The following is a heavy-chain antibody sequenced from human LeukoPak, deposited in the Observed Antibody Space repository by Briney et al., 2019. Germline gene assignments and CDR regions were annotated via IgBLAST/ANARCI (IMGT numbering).Heavy chain of an antibody. CDR1: GFTFSSYA. V-gene: IGHV3-23*01. CDR3: AKDPSITIFGPRDY. CDR2: ISGSGGST. J-gene: IGHJ4*02. Sequence: GGSLRLSCAASGFTFSSYAMSWVRQAPGKGLEWVSAISGSGGSTYYADSVKGRFTISRDNSKNTLYLQMNSLRAEDTAVYYCAKDPSITIFGPRDYWGQGTLVTVSS. D-gene: IGHD3-3*01.